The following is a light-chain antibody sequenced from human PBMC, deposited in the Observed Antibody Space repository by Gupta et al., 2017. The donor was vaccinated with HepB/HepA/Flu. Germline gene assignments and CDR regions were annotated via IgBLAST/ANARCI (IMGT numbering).Light chain of an antibody. CDR1: QDIRQF. CDR2: GVS. Sequence: DIHLTQSPSVLSVSVGDKVTITCQASQDIRQFLNWFQQKPGKAPELLISGVSNVQAGVPSRFSGAGDGTDFVLTINSLQPEDSATYFCQQYDNAPYTFGQGSKLRI. J-gene: IGKJ2*01. CDR3: QQYDNAPYT. V-gene: IGKV1-33*01.